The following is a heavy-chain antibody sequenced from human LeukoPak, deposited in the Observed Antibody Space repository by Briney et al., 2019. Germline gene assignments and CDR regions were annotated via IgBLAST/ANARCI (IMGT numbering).Heavy chain of an antibody. J-gene: IGHJ4*02. V-gene: IGHV3-30*02. CDR2: IRYDGSNK. Sequence: PGGSLRLSCAASGFTFSSYGMHWVRQAPGKGLEWVAFIRYDGSNKYYADSVKGRFTISRDNSKNTLHLQLSSLRAEDTAIYYCAKALYTMTSDADYWGQGTLVTVSS. CDR1: GFTFSSYG. D-gene: IGHD3-22*01. CDR3: AKALYTMTSDADY.